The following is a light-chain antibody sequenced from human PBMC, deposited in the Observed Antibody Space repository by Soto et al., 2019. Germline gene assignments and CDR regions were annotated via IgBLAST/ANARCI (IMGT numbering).Light chain of an antibody. CDR3: SSYTSSISYV. V-gene: IGLV2-14*03. CDR2: DVS. CDR1: SGDVGGYNY. Sequence: QSALTQPVSVSGSPGQSITISCTGTSGDVGGYNYVSWYQSHPGEAPKLIIYDVSNRPSGVSDRFSGSKSGNTASLTISGLQAEDEADYYCSSYTSSISYVFGTGTKVTVL. J-gene: IGLJ1*01.